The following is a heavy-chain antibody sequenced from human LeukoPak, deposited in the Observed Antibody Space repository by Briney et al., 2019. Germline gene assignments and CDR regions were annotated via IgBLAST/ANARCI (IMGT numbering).Heavy chain of an antibody. Sequence: GGSLRLSCAASGFTFSDYYMSWIRQAPGKGLEWVANIKQDGSEKYYVDSVKGRFTISRDNAKNSLYLQMNSLRAEDTAVYYCARVVVAATSPFDYWGQGTLVTVSS. J-gene: IGHJ4*02. CDR3: ARVVVAATSPFDY. D-gene: IGHD2-15*01. CDR2: IKQDGSEK. CDR1: GFTFSDYY. V-gene: IGHV3-7*04.